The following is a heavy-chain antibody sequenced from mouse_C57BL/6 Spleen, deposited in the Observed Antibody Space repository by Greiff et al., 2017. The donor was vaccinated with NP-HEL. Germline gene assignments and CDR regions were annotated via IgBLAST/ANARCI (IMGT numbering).Heavy chain of an antibody. CDR3: ARTFSSNDAMDY. Sequence: QVQLKQSGAELARPGASVKLSCKASGYTFTSYGISWVKQRTGQGLEWIGEIYPRSGNTYYNEKFKGKATLTADKSSSTAYMELRSLTSEDSAVYFCARTFSSNDAMDYWGQGTSVTVSS. CDR1: GYTFTSYG. V-gene: IGHV1-81*01. CDR2: IYPRSGNT. J-gene: IGHJ4*01. D-gene: IGHD2-5*01.